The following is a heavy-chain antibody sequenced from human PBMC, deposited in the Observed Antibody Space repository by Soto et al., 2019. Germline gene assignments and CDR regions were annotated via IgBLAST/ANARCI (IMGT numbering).Heavy chain of an antibody. J-gene: IGHJ3*02. CDR3: ARDASRGYCSSTSCYATVAFDI. D-gene: IGHD2-2*01. CDR1: GFTVSSNY. V-gene: IGHV3-53*01. CDR2: IYSGGST. Sequence: GGSLRLSCAASGFTVSSNYMSWVRQAPGKGLEWVSVIYSGGSTYYADSVKGRFTISRDNSKNTLYLQMNSLRAEDTAVYYCARDASRGYCSSTSCYATVAFDIWGQGTMVTVSS.